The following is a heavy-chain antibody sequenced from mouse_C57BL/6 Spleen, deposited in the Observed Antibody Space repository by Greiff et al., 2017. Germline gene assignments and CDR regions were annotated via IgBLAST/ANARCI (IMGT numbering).Heavy chain of an antibody. J-gene: IGHJ2*01. CDR1: GYSITSGYY. D-gene: IGHD1-1*01. V-gene: IGHV3-6*01. CDR2: ISYDGSN. Sequence: ESGPGLVKPSQSLSLTCSVTGYSITSGYYWNWIRQFPGNKLEWMGYISYDGSNNYNPSLKNRISITRDTSKNQFFLKLNSVTTEDTATYYCARAYEYYFDYWGQGTTLTVSS. CDR3: ARAYEYYFDY.